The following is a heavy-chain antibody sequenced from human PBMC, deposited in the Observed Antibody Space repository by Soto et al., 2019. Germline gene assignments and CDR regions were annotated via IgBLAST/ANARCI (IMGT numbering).Heavy chain of an antibody. Sequence: QVQLVQSGAEVKKPGASVYVSCKASGYTFSDYYVHWVRQAPGQGLEWMGWINPNVGGTNYARKFKGRVNMTRDKSISTVYMKLTRLSPDDTAIYYCARGGREVPRIPYDTWGQGTRVTVSS. D-gene: IGHD3-16*01. CDR3: ARGGREVPRIPYDT. CDR1: GYTFSDYY. CDR2: INPNVGGT. V-gene: IGHV1-2*02. J-gene: IGHJ5*02.